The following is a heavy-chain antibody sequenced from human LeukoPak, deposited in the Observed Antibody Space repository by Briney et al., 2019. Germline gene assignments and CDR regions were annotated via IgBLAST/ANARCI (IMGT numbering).Heavy chain of an antibody. D-gene: IGHD6-13*01. Sequence: PGGSLRLSCAASGFTFSSYSMNWVRQAPGKGLEWVSYISSSGSTIYYADSVKGRFTISRDNAKNSLYLQMNSLRAEDTAVYYCARSVRIAAAGTGDYWGQGTLVTVSS. CDR3: ARSVRIAAAGTGDY. CDR2: ISSSGSTI. V-gene: IGHV3-48*04. CDR1: GFTFSSYS. J-gene: IGHJ4*02.